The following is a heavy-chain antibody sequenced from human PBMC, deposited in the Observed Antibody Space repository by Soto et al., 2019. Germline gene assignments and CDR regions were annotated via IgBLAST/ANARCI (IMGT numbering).Heavy chain of an antibody. D-gene: IGHD3-10*01. V-gene: IGHV2-5*02. CDR3: AHHPYYGLGTYSFDY. J-gene: IGHJ4*02. CDR2: IYWDDDK. Sequence: QITLKESGPTLVKPTQTLTLTCTVSGFSLSTSGVGVGWIRQPPGKALEWLAVIYWDDDKRSSSSLKSRLTIIKDTSKNQVVLTMTNMDPVDTATYYCAHHPYYGLGTYSFDYWGQGILVTVSS. CDR1: GFSLSTSGVG.